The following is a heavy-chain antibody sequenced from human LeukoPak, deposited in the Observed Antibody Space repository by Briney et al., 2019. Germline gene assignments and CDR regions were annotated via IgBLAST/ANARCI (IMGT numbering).Heavy chain of an antibody. J-gene: IGHJ3*02. Sequence: SETLSLTCTVSGDSISSYYWSWIRQPPGKGLEWIGCIYYSGNTNYNPSLKSRVTISIDTSKNQFSLKLSSVTAANTAVYYCARDYAFDIWGQGTMVTVSS. CDR3: ARDYAFDI. V-gene: IGHV4-59*01. CDR1: GDSISSYY. CDR2: IYYSGNT.